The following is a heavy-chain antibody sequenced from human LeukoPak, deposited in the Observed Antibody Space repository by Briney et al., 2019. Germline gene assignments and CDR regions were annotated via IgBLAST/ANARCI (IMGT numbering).Heavy chain of an antibody. D-gene: IGHD3-16*01. CDR3: ARDQRDYVWGSSDNWFDP. Sequence: PSETLSLTCTVSGGSISSSSYYWGWIRQPPGKGLEWIGSIYYSGSTYYNPSLKSRVTISVDTSKNQFSLKLSSVTAADTAVYYCARDQRDYVWGSSDNWFDPWGQGTLVTVSS. J-gene: IGHJ5*02. CDR2: IYYSGST. V-gene: IGHV4-39*07. CDR1: GGSISSSSYY.